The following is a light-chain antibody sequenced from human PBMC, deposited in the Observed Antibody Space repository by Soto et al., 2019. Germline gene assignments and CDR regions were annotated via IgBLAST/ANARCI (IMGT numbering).Light chain of an antibody. CDR2: GNN. V-gene: IGLV1-40*01. Sequence: QSALTQPPSVSGAPGQTVIISCSGSSSNLGAPYDVNWFRQLPGTVPRLLIYGNNNRPSGVPDRFSGSKSGTSASLAITGLQAEDEADYYCQSYDSSLRGYVFGTGTKVTVL. J-gene: IGLJ1*01. CDR1: SSNLGAPYD. CDR3: QSYDSSLRGYV.